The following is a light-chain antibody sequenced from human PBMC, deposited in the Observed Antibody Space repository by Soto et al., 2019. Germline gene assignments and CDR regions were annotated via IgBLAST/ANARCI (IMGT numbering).Light chain of an antibody. CDR3: ISYAGSNNLV. J-gene: IGLJ2*01. CDR1: SSDVGGYNY. V-gene: IGLV2-8*01. Sequence: QSVLTQPPSASGSPGQSVTISCTGTSSDVGGYNYVSWYQQHPGKAPKLMIYEVSKRPSGVPDRFSGSKSGHTASLTVSGLQAEDEADYYCISYAGSNNLVFGGGTKVTVL. CDR2: EVS.